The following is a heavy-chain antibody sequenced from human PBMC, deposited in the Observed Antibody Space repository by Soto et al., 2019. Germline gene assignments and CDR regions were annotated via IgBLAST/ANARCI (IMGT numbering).Heavy chain of an antibody. CDR3: ARETDYYDSSGYYWFDY. Sequence: ASVKVSCKASSYTFTSYGISWVRQAPGQGLEWMGWVSAYNGNTNYAQKLQGRVTMTTDTSTSTAYMELRSLGSDDTAVYYCARETDYYDSSGYYWFDYWGQGTLVTVSS. CDR1: SYTFTSYG. V-gene: IGHV1-18*01. J-gene: IGHJ4*02. CDR2: VSAYNGNT. D-gene: IGHD3-22*01.